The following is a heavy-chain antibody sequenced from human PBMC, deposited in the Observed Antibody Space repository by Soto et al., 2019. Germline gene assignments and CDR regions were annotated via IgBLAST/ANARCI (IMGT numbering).Heavy chain of an antibody. CDR1: DGSISSYY. CDR2: IYDSGST. CDR3: AGDIRSGSYRFDY. Sequence: QVQLQESGPGLVKPSETLSLTCTVSDGSISSYYWSWLRQPPGKGLEWIGYIYDSGSTLYNPSLKSRVXXSXDXXNNQFSLKLRSVTAADTAIYYCAGDIRSGSYRFDYWGQGTLVTVFS. V-gene: IGHV4-59*08. J-gene: IGHJ4*02. D-gene: IGHD1-26*01.